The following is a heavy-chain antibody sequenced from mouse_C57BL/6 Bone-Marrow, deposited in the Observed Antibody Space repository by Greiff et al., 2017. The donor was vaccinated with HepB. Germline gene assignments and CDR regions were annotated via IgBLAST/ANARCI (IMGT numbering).Heavy chain of an antibody. V-gene: IGHV1-61*01. Sequence: QVQLQQPGAELVRPGSSVKLSCKASGYTFTSYWMDWVKQRPGQGLEWIGNIYPSDSETHYNQKFKDKATLTVDKSSSTAYMQLSSLTSADSAVYYCAGVGHYGSAGWGQGTTLTVSS. D-gene: IGHD1-1*01. J-gene: IGHJ2*01. CDR2: IYPSDSET. CDR1: GYTFTSYW. CDR3: AGVGHYGSAG.